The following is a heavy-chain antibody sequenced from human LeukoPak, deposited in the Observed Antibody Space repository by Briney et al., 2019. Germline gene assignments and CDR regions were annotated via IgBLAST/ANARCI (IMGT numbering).Heavy chain of an antibody. D-gene: IGHD3-22*01. J-gene: IGHJ5*02. V-gene: IGHV1-2*02. CDR1: GYTFTGYY. Sequence: ASVTVSFKASGYTFTGYYMHWVRQAPGQGLEWMGWINPNSGGTNYAQKFQGRVTMTRDTSISTAYMELSRLRSDDTAVYYCARPYYDSSGYYGFDPWGQGTLVTVSS. CDR3: ARPYYDSSGYYGFDP. CDR2: INPNSGGT.